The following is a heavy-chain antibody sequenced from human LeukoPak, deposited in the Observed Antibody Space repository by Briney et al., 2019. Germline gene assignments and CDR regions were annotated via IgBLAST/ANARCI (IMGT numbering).Heavy chain of an antibody. Sequence: PGGSLRLSCAASGFTFSSYGMHWVRQAPGKGLEWVAVISYDGSNKYYADSVKGRFTISRDNSKNTLYLQMNSLRAEDTAVYYCARGRPGYSFPLGYWGQGTLVTVSS. J-gene: IGHJ4*02. V-gene: IGHV3-30*03. CDR3: ARGRPGYSFPLGY. CDR1: GFTFSSYG. CDR2: ISYDGSNK. D-gene: IGHD5-18*01.